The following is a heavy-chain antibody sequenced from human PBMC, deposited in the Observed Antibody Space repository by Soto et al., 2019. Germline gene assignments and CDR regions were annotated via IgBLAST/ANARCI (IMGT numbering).Heavy chain of an antibody. CDR3: ARDDRSVSGVVTLDH. Sequence: GASVKVSCKATGYSFKNYAVHWVRQAPGQRLEWMGFTNEGSGNTRFSQKFQGRISITRDTSASTVYLDLSSLTSEDTAIYYCARDDRSVSGVVTLDHWGPGTLVTFSS. CDR2: TNEGSGNT. CDR1: GYSFKNYA. J-gene: IGHJ4*02. V-gene: IGHV1-3*01. D-gene: IGHD3-3*01.